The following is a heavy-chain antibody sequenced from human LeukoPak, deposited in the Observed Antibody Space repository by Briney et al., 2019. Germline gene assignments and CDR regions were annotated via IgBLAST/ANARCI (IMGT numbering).Heavy chain of an antibody. V-gene: IGHV1-2*02. CDR3: ARATMVRGAPEFAFDI. D-gene: IGHD3-10*01. J-gene: IGHJ3*02. CDR1: GYTFTGYY. Sequence: ASVKVSCKASGYTFTGYYMHWVRQAPGQGLEWMGWINPNSGGTNYAQKFQGRVTMTRDTSISTAYMELSRLRSDDTAVYYCARATMVRGAPEFAFDIWGQGTMVTVSS. CDR2: INPNSGGT.